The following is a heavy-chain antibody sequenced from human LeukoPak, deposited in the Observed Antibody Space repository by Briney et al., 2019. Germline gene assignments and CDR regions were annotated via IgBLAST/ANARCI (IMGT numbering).Heavy chain of an antibody. CDR1: GFIFDDYA. Sequence: PGGSLRLSCAASGFIFDDYAMYWVRQAPGKGLEWVSGISWNSRIIDYADSVKGRFTISRDNAKGYLYLQVHSLTTEDMAFYYCARLTGAASGTYYFDFWGQGTLVTVSS. CDR3: ARLTGAASGTYYFDF. CDR2: ISWNSRII. J-gene: IGHJ4*02. V-gene: IGHV3-9*03. D-gene: IGHD3-9*01.